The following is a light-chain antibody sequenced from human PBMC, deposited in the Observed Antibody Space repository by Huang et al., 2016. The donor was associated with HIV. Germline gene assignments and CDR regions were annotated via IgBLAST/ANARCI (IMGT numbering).Light chain of an antibody. J-gene: IGKJ1*01. CDR1: QSLLHSDESNY. V-gene: IGKV2-28*01. Sequence: DIVMTQSPPFLSVSPGEPASISCKSSQSLLHSDESNYLAWYLQRPGQSPQLVIYLDTNRAPGVPARFSGRGSGTDFTLKISRVESEDVGIYYCMQSLQPPWTFGQGTKVEMK. CDR3: MQSLQPPWT. CDR2: LDT.